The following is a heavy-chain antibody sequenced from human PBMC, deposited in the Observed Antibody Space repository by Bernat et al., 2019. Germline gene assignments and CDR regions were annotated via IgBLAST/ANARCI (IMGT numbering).Heavy chain of an antibody. CDR2: ISAYNGNT. V-gene: IGHV1-18*01. CDR1: GYTFTSYG. J-gene: IGHJ6*02. D-gene: IGHD3-3*01. CDR3: AREGDFWSGYYPYYYYYYGMDV. Sequence: QVQLVQSGAEVKKPGASVNVSCKASGYTFTSYGISWVRQAPGQGLEWMGWISAYNGNTNYAQKLQGRVTMTTDTSTSTAYMELRSLRSDDTAVYYCAREGDFWSGYYPYYYYYYGMDVWGQGTTVTVSS.